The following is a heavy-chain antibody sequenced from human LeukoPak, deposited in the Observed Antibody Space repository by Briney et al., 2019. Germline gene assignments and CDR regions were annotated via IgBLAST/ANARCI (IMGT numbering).Heavy chain of an antibody. CDR3: ARVPLGYCSSTSCYWAFNWFDP. D-gene: IGHD2-2*01. CDR2: INPNSGGT. V-gene: IGHV1-2*02. Sequence: ASVKVSCKASGYTLTDYYMHWVRQAPGQGLERMGRINPNSGGTNYAQKFQGRVTMTRDTSISTAYMELSRLRSDDTAVYYCARVPLGYCSSTSCYWAFNWFDPWGQGTLVTVSS. CDR1: GYTLTDYY. J-gene: IGHJ5*02.